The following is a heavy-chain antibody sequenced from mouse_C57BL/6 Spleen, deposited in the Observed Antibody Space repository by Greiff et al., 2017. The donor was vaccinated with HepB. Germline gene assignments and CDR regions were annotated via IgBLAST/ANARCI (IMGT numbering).Heavy chain of an antibody. Sequence: VQGVESGPELVKPGASVKLSCKASGYTFTSYDINWVKQRPGQGLEWIGWIYPRDGSTKYNEKFKGKATLTVDTSSSTAYMELHSLTSEDSAVYFCAEGNFLPRGWFAYWGQGTLVTVSA. V-gene: IGHV1-85*01. D-gene: IGHD2-10*02. CDR1: GYTFTSYD. CDR2: IYPRDGST. CDR3: AEGNFLPRGWFAY. J-gene: IGHJ3*01.